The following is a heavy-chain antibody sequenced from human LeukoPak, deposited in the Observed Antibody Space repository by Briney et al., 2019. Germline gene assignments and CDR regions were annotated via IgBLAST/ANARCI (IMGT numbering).Heavy chain of an antibody. D-gene: IGHD2-8*02. V-gene: IGHV1-69*05. CDR3: VRSAAGGDWFAD. CDR2: IIPIFGTA. J-gene: IGHJ5*02. Sequence: SVKVSCKASGGTFSSYAISWVRQAPGQGLEWMGGIIPIFGTANYAQKFQGRVTITTDESTSTAYMELSSLRSEDTAVYYCVRSAAGGDWFADWGQGTLVTVSS. CDR1: GGTFSSYA.